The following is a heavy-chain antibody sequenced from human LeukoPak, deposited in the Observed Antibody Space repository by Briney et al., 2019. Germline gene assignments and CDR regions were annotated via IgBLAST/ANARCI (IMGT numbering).Heavy chain of an antibody. D-gene: IGHD2-2*01. CDR2: IIPIFGTA. CDR1: GGTFSSYA. J-gene: IGHJ6*03. V-gene: IGHV1-69*13. Sequence: ASVKVSCKASGGTFSSYAISWVRQAPGQGLEWMGGIIPIFGTANYAQKFQGRVTITADESTSTAYMELSSLRSEDTAVYYCARLGYCSSTSCYGYYYYYMDVWGKGTTVTVSS. CDR3: ARLGYCSSTSCYGYYYYYMDV.